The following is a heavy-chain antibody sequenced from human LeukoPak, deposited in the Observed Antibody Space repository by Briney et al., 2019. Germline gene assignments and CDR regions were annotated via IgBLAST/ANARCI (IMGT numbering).Heavy chain of an antibody. J-gene: IGHJ4*02. Sequence: GGSLRLSCAASGFTFSSNWMHWVRQAPGKGLVWVSRINEDGSTTNYADSVKGRFTISRDNAKNTPYLQMNSLRAEDTAVYYCVRDLGGRSGHWGQGTLVTVSS. CDR3: VRDLGGRSGH. CDR1: GFTFSSNW. CDR2: INEDGSTT. D-gene: IGHD1-26*01. V-gene: IGHV3-74*01.